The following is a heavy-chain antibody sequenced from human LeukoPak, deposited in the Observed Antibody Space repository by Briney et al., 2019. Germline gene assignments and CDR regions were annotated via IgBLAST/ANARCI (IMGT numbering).Heavy chain of an antibody. V-gene: IGHV3-64D*09. CDR3: VKGVAACLDY. CDR1: GXTFSSYA. D-gene: IGHD6-6*01. Sequence: PGGSLRLSCSASGXTFSSYAMHWVRQAPGKGLEYVSAINSNGGITFYADSMKGRFTISRDDSKNTLYLQMSSLRAEDTAIYYCVKGVAACLDYWGQGTLVTVSS. J-gene: IGHJ4*02. CDR2: INSNGGIT.